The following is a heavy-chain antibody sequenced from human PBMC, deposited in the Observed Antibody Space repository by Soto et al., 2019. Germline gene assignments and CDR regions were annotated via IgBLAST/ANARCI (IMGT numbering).Heavy chain of an antibody. CDR2: IYYSGST. J-gene: IGHJ6*02. CDR1: GASISSADYY. D-gene: IGHD2-21*01. V-gene: IGHV4-30-4*01. CDR3: ARLWYIDGGDV. Sequence: KTSETLSLTCTVSGASISSADYYWSWIRQPPGKGLEWIGYIYYSGSTYYNASLKSRLTISLDTSKNQFSLELTSVTAADTAVYYCARLWYIDGGDVWGQGTTVTVSS.